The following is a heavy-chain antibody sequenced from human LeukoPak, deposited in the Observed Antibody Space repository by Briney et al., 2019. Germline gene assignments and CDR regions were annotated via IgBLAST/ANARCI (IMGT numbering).Heavy chain of an antibody. V-gene: IGHV4-31*03. D-gene: IGHD3-10*01. CDR2: IYYSGTT. CDR1: GGSISSGDYY. Sequence: KPSETLSLTCTVSGGSISSGDYYWSWIRQHPGKGLEWIGYIYYSGTTYYNPSLKSRVTISLDTSKNQFSLKLSSVTAADTAVYYCARDQDDSGTDYLGQGTLVTGSS. CDR3: ARDQDDSGTDY. J-gene: IGHJ4*02.